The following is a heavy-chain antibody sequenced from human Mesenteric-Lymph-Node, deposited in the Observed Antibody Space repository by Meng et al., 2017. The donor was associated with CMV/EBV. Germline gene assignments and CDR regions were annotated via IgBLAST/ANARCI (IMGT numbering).Heavy chain of an antibody. CDR2: ISYDGNDK. D-gene: IGHD3-9*01. Sequence: GESLKISCAASGFTFTTFSVHWVRQAPGKGLEWVADISYDGNDKYYADSVKGRFTISRDNSKNTLYLQMNSLRAEDSAVYYCARDSDILTGYSNWFDPWGQGTLVTVSS. J-gene: IGHJ5*02. CDR3: ARDSDILTGYSNWFDP. CDR1: GFTFTTFS. V-gene: IGHV3-30*04.